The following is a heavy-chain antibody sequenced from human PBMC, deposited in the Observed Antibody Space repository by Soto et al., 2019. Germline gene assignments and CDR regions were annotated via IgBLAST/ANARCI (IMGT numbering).Heavy chain of an antibody. V-gene: IGHV3-30*03. CDR3: ARRQRYYARSGNSYDY. CDR1: GFTFSNYG. J-gene: IGHJ4*02. D-gene: IGHD3-22*01. Sequence: QVQLVESGGGVVQPGGSLRLSCAASGFTFSNYGMHWVRQAPGKGLEWVAVLSYDGSIKYDADSVKGRFTISSDNPKNALDLHMNSMRAEETAVYYCARRQRYYARSGNSYDYRGQGTLVTVSA. CDR2: LSYDGSIK.